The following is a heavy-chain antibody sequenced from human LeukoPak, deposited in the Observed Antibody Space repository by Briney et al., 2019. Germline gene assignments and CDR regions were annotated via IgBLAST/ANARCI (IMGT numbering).Heavy chain of an antibody. CDR1: GASISDYY. CDR2: IYYSGST. Sequence: PSETLSLTCTVSGASISDYYWNWLPQPPGKGLEWFWYIYYSGSTNYTPSLKSRVTISVDTSKNQFSLKLSSVTAAATAVYYCARAKAAAGIDYFDYWGQGTLVTVSS. J-gene: IGHJ4*02. V-gene: IGHV4-59*13. D-gene: IGHD6-13*01. CDR3: ARAKAAAGIDYFDY.